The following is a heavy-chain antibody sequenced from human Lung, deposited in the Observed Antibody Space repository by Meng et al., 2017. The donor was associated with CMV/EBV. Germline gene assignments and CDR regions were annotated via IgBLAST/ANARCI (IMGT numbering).Heavy chain of an antibody. D-gene: IGHD3-22*01. CDR2: IGAPADT. J-gene: IGHJ4*02. Sequence: GESXKISCAASGFTFSTYAMSWVRQRAGKGLEWVSSIGAPADTHYPDSVKGRFTISREDAKNSSYLQLNSLRAEDTAVYYCARGVRSNSMIVESYYFDSWXQGTXVTVSS. CDR3: ARGVRSNSMIVESYYFDS. CDR1: GFTFSTYA. V-gene: IGHV3-13*01.